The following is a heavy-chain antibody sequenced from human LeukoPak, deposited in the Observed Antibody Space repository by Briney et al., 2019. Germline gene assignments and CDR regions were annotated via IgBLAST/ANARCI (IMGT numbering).Heavy chain of an antibody. D-gene: IGHD2-2*01. CDR3: ARAECNSCYLDY. Sequence: PGGSLRLSCAASGFTVSTNYMSWVRQAPGKGLEWVSVVYGGNTSYYADSVKGRFTISRDNSKNTLYLQMNSLRAEDTAVYYCARAECNSCYLDYWGQGTLVTVSS. CDR2: VYGGNTS. V-gene: IGHV3-66*01. J-gene: IGHJ4*02. CDR1: GFTVSTNY.